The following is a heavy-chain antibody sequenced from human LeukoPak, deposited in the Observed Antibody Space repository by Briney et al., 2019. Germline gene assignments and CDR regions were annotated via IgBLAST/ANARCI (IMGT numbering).Heavy chain of an antibody. V-gene: IGHV4-59*01. CDR1: GGSISSYY. D-gene: IGHD3-22*01. J-gene: IGHJ4*02. CDR3: ARGGYDSSGYYFSLLYDY. Sequence: SETLSLTCTVSGGSISSYYWSWIRQPPGKGLEWIGYTYYSGSTNYNPSLKSRVTISVDTSKNQFSLKPSSVTAADTAVYYCARGGYDSSGYYFSLLYDYWGQGTLVTVSS. CDR2: TYYSGST.